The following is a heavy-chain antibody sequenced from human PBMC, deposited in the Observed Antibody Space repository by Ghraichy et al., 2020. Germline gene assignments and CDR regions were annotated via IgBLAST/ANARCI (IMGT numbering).Heavy chain of an antibody. CDR1: GYTLTELS. CDR3: ATATYYDSSGYPFFHY. Sequence: ASVKVSCKVSGYTLTELSMHWVRQAPGKGLEWMGGFDPEDGETIYAQKFQGRVTMTEDTSTDTAYMELSSLRSEDTAVYYCATATYYDSSGYPFFHYWGQGTLVTVSS. CDR2: FDPEDGET. J-gene: IGHJ4*02. D-gene: IGHD3-22*01. V-gene: IGHV1-24*01.